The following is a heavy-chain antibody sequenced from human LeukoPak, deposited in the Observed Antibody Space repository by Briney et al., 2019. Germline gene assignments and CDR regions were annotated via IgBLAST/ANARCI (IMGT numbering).Heavy chain of an antibody. CDR2: INPNSGGT. CDR3: AGDAQHKPGYYYYMDV. D-gene: IGHD1-14*01. V-gene: IGHV1-2*02. CDR1: GYTFTGYY. Sequence: ASVKVSCKASGYTFTGYYMHWVRQAPGQGLEWMGWINPNSGGTNYAQKFQGRVTMTRDTSISTAYMELSRLRSNDTAVYYCAGDAQHKPGYYYYMDVWGKGTTVTISS. J-gene: IGHJ6*03.